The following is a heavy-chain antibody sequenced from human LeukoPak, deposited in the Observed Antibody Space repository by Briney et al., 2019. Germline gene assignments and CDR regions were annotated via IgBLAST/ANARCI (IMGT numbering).Heavy chain of an antibody. V-gene: IGHV4-34*01. Sequence: SETLSLTCAVYGGSFSGYYWSWIRQLPGKGLEWIGTMPFDEKVSDNEIPSYNPSLKGRATISAEKSKNQLSLKVKSVTAADTASYYCAALTLTGVAGRGWFDAWGQGTLVIVSS. D-gene: IGHD3-3*01. CDR2: VSDNEIP. CDR3: AALTLTGVAGRGWFDA. CDR1: GGSFSGYY. J-gene: IGHJ5*02.